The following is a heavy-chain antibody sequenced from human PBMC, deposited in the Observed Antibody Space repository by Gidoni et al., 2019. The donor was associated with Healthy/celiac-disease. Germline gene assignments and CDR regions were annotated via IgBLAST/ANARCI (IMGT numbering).Heavy chain of an antibody. J-gene: IGHJ5*02. V-gene: IGHV1-69*01. CDR3: ARGSGSNWFDP. D-gene: IGHD3-22*01. CDR2: IIPIFGTA. Sequence: QVQLVQSGAVGPKPASSVEVPCTASAGTFRSDAISWVRQAPGQGLEWMGGIIPIFGTANYAQKFQGRVTITADESTSTAYMELSSLRSEDTAVYYCARGSGSNWFDPWGQGTLVTVSS. CDR1: AGTFRSDA.